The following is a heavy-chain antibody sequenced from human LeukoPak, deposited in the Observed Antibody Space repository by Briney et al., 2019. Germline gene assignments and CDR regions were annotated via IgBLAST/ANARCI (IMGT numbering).Heavy chain of an antibody. CDR2: ISDSGST. CDR3: ARPDSHLSAFDI. Sequence: SETLSLTCSVSGGSISNYYWGWIRQPPGKGLEWIAYISDSGSTKYRPSLRGRLSISMDKSKNMFSLKLNSVTAADTAVYYCARPDSHLSAFDIWGQGTKVTVS. J-gene: IGHJ3*02. CDR1: GGSISNYY. V-gene: IGHV4-59*08. D-gene: IGHD2-21*01.